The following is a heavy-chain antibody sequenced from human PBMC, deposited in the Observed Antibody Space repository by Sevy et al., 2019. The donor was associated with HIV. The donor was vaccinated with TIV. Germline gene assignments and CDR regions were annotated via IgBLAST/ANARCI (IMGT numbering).Heavy chain of an antibody. CDR2: ISGSGGST. V-gene: IGHV3-23*01. Sequence: GGSLRLSCAASGFIFSSYVMSWVRQAPGKGLEWVSTISGSGGSTYYADSVKGRFAISRDNSKNTLDLEMNSLRVEDTAVYYCAKDASSSWTGGTFQHWGQGTLVTVSS. CDR1: GFIFSSYV. D-gene: IGHD6-13*01. CDR3: AKDASSSWTGGTFQH. J-gene: IGHJ1*01.